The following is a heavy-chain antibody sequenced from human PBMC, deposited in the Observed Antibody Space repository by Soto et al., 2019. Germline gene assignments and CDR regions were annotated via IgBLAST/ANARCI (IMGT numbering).Heavy chain of an antibody. D-gene: IGHD6-13*01. CDR2: ISWNSCSI. CDR1: GFTFDDYA. CDR3: EKERIAANPYYYYYYGMDV. V-gene: IGHV3-9*01. J-gene: IGHJ6*02. Sequence: PGGSLRLSCAASGFTFDDYAMHWVRQAPGKCLEWVSGISWNSCSIGYADSVKGRFTISRDNAKNSLYLQMNSLRAEDTALYYCEKERIAANPYYYYYYGMDVWGQGTTVTVSS.